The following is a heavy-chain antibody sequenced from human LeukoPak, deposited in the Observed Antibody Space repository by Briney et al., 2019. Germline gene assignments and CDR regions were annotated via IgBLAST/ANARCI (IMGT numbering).Heavy chain of an antibody. CDR2: ISYDGSNK. Sequence: GSLRLSCAASGFTFSSYAMHWVRQAPGKGLEWVAVISYDGSNKYYADSVKGRFTISRDNSKNTLYLQMNSLRAEDTAVYYCARDGEKQWLGPFDYWGQRTLVTVSS. D-gene: IGHD6-19*01. CDR3: ARDGEKQWLGPFDY. J-gene: IGHJ4*02. CDR1: GFTFSSYA. V-gene: IGHV3-30*04.